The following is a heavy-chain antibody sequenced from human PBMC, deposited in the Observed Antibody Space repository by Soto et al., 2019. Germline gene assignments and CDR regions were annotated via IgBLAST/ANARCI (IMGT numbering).Heavy chain of an antibody. D-gene: IGHD3-10*01. CDR2: IKSKTDGGTI. V-gene: IGHV3-15*07. CDR1: DFAFSNYW. Sequence: EVQLVESGGGLFKPGGSLRLTCVASDFAFSNYWMHWFRQAPGKGLEWVGRIKSKTDGGTIDYAAPVEARFTISRDYLRDPLYLQMNSMKTEDTAVYYCSSPRHSGKSVDYWGQGTLVTVSS. J-gene: IGHJ4*02. CDR3: SSPRHSGKSVDY.